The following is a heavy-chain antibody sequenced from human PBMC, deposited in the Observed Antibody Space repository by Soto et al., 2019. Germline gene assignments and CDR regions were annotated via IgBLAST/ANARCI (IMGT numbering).Heavy chain of an antibody. Sequence: QLQLQESGSGLVKPSQTLSLTCAVSGGSISSGGYSWSWIRQPPGKGLEWIGYIYHSGSTYYNPPLRSRVTRSVDRSKTQFSLKLSSVTAADTAVYYCARSRGRGYWRAGYTVYFDLWGRGTLVTVSS. J-gene: IGHJ2*01. V-gene: IGHV4-30-2*01. CDR2: IYHSGST. D-gene: IGHD3-22*01. CDR3: ARSRGRGYWRAGYTVYFDL. CDR1: GGSISSGGYS.